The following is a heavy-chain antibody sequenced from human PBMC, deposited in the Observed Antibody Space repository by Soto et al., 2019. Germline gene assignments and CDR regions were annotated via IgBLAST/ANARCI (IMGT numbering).Heavy chain of an antibody. V-gene: IGHV1-2*04. CDR1: GYTFTGYY. CDR2: INPNSGGT. D-gene: IGHD1-1*01. CDR3: ARENGEGPFDY. Sequence: ASVKVSCKASGYTFTGYYMHLVRQAPGQGLEWMGWINPNSGGTNYAQKFQGWVTMTRDTSISTAYMELSRLRSDDTAVYYCARENGEGPFDYWVQGTLVTVSS. J-gene: IGHJ4*02.